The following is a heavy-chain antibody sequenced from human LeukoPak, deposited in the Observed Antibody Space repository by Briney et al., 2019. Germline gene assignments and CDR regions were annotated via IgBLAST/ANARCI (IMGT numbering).Heavy chain of an antibody. Sequence: SETLSLTCTVSGGSISSGGYYWSWIRQHPGKGLEWIGYIYYSGSTYCNPSLKSRVTISVDTSKNQFSLKLSSVTAADTAVYYCARRGYSYGLGTNFDYWGQGTQVTVSS. CDR1: GGSISSGGYY. D-gene: IGHD5-18*01. CDR3: ARRGYSYGLGTNFDY. CDR2: IYYSGST. J-gene: IGHJ4*02. V-gene: IGHV4-31*03.